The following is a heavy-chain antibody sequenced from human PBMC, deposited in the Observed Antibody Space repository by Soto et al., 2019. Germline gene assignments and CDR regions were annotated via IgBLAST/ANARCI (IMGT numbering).Heavy chain of an antibody. Sequence: QVQLQESGPGLVKPSQTLSLTCTVSGGSISSGGYYWSWIRQHPGKGLEWIGYIYYSGSTYYNPSLKSRVTISVDTSKNQFSLKLSSVTAADTAVYYCARDAVPAARVKHLETDDAFDIWGQGTMVTVSS. CDR2: IYYSGST. CDR3: ARDAVPAARVKHLETDDAFDI. J-gene: IGHJ3*02. D-gene: IGHD2-2*01. CDR1: GGSISSGGYY. V-gene: IGHV4-31*03.